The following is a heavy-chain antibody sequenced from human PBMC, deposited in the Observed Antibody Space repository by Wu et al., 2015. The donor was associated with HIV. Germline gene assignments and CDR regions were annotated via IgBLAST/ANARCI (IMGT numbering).Heavy chain of an antibody. J-gene: IGHJ2*01. D-gene: IGHD4-23*01. CDR2: IIPIFGTA. CDR3: ARDRPDGGNYWYFDL. Sequence: VKVSCKASGGTFSSYAISWVRQAPGQGLEWMGGIIPIFGTANYAQKFQGRVTITADESTSTAYMELSSLRSEDTAVYYCARDRPDGGNYWYFDLGGRGTLVTVSS. V-gene: IGHV1-69*01. CDR1: GGTFSSYA.